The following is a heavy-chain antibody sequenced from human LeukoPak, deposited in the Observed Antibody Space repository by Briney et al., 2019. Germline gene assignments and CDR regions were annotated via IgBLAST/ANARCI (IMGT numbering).Heavy chain of an antibody. D-gene: IGHD2-15*01. CDR2: MNPNSGNT. CDR3: ARDPLGYCSGGSCHNWFDP. V-gene: IGHV1-8*01. CDR1: GYTFTSYD. Sequence: RASVQFSFKASGYTFTSYDINWVRQATGQGLEWMGWMNPNSGNTGYAQKFQGRVTMTRNTSISTAYMELSSLRSEDTAVYYCARDPLGYCSGGSCHNWFDPWGQGTLVTVSS. J-gene: IGHJ5*02.